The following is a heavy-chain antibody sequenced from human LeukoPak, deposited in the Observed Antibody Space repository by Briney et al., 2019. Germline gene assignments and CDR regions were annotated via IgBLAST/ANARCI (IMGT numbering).Heavy chain of an antibody. V-gene: IGHV4-39*07. CDR2: VYHRGST. D-gene: IGHD3-3*02. CDR3: ARGFNILTYFDY. CDR1: GGSISNTXYS. J-gene: IGHJ4*02. Sequence: LTXXVSGGSISNTXYSXAWIXQXXXXXXXWIATVYHRGSTFYNPSLKSRVTISVDTSKNQFSLRLTSVTAADTAVYFCARGFNILTYFDYWGQGSLVTVSS.